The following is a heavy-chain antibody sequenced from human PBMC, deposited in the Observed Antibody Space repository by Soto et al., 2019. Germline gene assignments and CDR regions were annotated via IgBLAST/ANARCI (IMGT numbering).Heavy chain of an antibody. Sequence: GGSLRLSCAASGFTFSSYAMSWVRQAPGKGLEWVGRIKSKVSGATTDYTINVRDRFTISRDDSKSTVYLQMNSLRSEDTAIYYCTWNHDYYYRLAVWGQGTTVTVSS. CDR3: TWNHDYYYRLAV. CDR2: IKSKVSGATT. D-gene: IGHD1-1*01. J-gene: IGHJ6*02. V-gene: IGHV3-15*01. CDR1: GFTFSSYA.